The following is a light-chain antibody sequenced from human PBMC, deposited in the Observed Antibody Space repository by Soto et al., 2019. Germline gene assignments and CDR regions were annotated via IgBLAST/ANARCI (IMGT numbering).Light chain of an antibody. CDR2: DAS. CDR1: QTISNW. V-gene: IGKV1-5*01. J-gene: IGKJ1*01. Sequence: DIQMTQSPSTLSASVGARVTITCRASQTISNWLAWYQQKPGKAPKLLIYDASILESGVPSRFSGSGSGTECTLTISSLQPDDVAAYYCQHYNSYSSTLGQGTKVDIK. CDR3: QHYNSYSST.